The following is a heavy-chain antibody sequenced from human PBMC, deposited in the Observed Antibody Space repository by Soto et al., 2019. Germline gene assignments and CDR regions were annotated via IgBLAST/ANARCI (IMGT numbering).Heavy chain of an antibody. Sequence: SVKVSCKASGVTFSSYAISWVRQAPGQGLEWMGGIIPIFGTANYAQKFQGRVTITADESTSTAYMELSSLRSEDTAVYYCAREEMATTSHRFDYWGQGTLVTVSS. CDR3: AREEMATTSHRFDY. J-gene: IGHJ4*02. CDR2: IIPIFGTA. V-gene: IGHV1-69*13. CDR1: GVTFSSYA. D-gene: IGHD5-12*01.